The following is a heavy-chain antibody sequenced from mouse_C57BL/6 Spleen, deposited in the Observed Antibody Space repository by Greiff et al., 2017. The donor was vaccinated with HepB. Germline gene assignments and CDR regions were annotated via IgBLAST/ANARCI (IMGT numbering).Heavy chain of an antibody. CDR2: IYPGDGDT. CDR3: ARVMITRYYFDY. V-gene: IGHV1-82*01. D-gene: IGHD2-4*01. Sequence: QVQLKQSGPELVKPGASVKISCKASGYAFSSSWMNWVKQRPGKGLEWIGRIYPGDGDTNYNGKFKGKATLTADKSSSTAYMQLSSLTSEDSAVYFCARVMITRYYFDYWGQGTTLTVSS. CDR1: GYAFSSSW. J-gene: IGHJ2*01.